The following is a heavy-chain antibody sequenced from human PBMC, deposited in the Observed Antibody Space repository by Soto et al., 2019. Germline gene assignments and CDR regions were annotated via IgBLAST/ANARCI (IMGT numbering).Heavy chain of an antibody. D-gene: IGHD1-1*01. V-gene: IGHV1-18*01. CDR1: GYGFTTYG. CDR2: ISAHNGNT. J-gene: IGHJ4*02. Sequence: QVHLVQSGAEVKKPGASAKVSCKGSGYGFTTYGITWVRQAPGQGLEWMAWISAHNGNTNYAQKLQGRVTVTRDTSTSTAYMEMRSLRSDATAVYYCARGRYGDYWGQGALVTVSS. CDR3: ARGRYGDY.